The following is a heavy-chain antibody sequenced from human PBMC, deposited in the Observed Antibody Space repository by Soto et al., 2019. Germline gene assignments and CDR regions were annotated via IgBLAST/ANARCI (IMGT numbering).Heavy chain of an antibody. CDR2: ISYDGSNK. V-gene: IGHV3-30*03. CDR1: GFTFSSYG. J-gene: IGHJ4*02. CDR3: ASLVVVRVGY. D-gene: IGHD3-22*01. Sequence: QVQLVESGGGVVQPGRSLRLSCAASGFTFSSYGMHWVRQAPGKGLEWVAVISYDGSNKYYADSVKGRFTISRDNSKNTLYLQMNSRRAEDTAVYYCASLVVVRVGYWGQGTLVTVSS.